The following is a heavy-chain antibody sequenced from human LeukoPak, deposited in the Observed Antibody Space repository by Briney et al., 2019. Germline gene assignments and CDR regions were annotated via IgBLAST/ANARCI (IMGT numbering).Heavy chain of an antibody. V-gene: IGHV4-34*01. CDR2: INHSGST. Sequence: PSETLSLTCAVYGGSFSGYYWSWIRQPPGKGLEWIGEINHSGSTNYNPSLKSRVTISVDTSKNQFSLKLSSVTAADTAVYYCARGQKRRGIAVADTPGEYFQHWGQGTLVTVSS. CDR1: GGSFSGYY. J-gene: IGHJ1*01. CDR3: ARGQKRRGIAVADTPGEYFQH. D-gene: IGHD6-19*01.